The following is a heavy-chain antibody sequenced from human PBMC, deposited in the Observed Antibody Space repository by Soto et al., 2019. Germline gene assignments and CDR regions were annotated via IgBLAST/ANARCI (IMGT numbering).Heavy chain of an antibody. J-gene: IGHJ4*02. CDR1: GGTFSSYA. CDR3: ASPYDSSTMLDY. V-gene: IGHV1-69*13. D-gene: IGHD3-22*01. CDR2: IIPIFGTA. Sequence: SVKVSCKASGGTFSSYAISWVRQAPGQGLEWMGGIIPIFGTANYAQKFQGRVTITADESTSTAYMELSSLRSEDTAVYYCASPYDSSTMLDYWGQGTLVTVSS.